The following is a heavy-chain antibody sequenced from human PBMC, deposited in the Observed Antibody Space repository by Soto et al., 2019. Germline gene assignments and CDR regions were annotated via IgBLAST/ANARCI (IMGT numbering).Heavy chain of an antibody. Sequence: PAGTVPLTCTAAVGSISSSSCYWGGIRQPPGKGLEWIGSIYYSGNAYYNPTLKSRVTISVDTSKNQFSLELSSVTAADTAVYYCAGLKYYHTRDYLVHWGQGT. D-gene: IGHD3-22*01. CDR1: VGSISSSSCY. J-gene: IGHJ4*02. CDR2: IYYSGNA. V-gene: IGHV4-39*01. CDR3: AGLKYYHTRDYLVH.